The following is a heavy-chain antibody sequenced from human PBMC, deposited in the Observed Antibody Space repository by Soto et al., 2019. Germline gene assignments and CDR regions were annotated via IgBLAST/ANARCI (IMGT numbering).Heavy chain of an antibody. V-gene: IGHV3-30*18. J-gene: IGHJ6*02. CDR2: ISYDGSNK. CDR1: GFTFSSYG. Sequence: PGGSLRLSCAASGFTFSSYGMHWVRQAPGKGLEWVAVISYDGSNKYYADSVKGRFTISRDNSKNTLYLQMNSLRAEDTAVYYCAKDRSITIFGVVILPDYYYYGMDVWGQGTTVTVSS. CDR3: AKDRSITIFGVVILPDYYYYGMDV. D-gene: IGHD3-3*01.